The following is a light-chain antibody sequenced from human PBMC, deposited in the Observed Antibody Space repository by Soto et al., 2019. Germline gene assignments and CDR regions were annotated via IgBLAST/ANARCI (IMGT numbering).Light chain of an antibody. CDR1: QGISSA. Sequence: AIQLTQSPSSLSASVGDRVTITCRASQGISSALAWYQQKPGKSTNLLIYDVSSLESGVPSRFSGSGSGTDLTLTISSLQPEDFATYYCQQFNTYPALTFGGGTKVEIK. J-gene: IGKJ4*01. CDR2: DVS. CDR3: QQFNTYPALT. V-gene: IGKV1-13*02.